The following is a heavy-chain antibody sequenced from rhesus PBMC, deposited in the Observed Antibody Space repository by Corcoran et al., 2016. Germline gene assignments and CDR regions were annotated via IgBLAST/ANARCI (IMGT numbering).Heavy chain of an antibody. CDR3: ARALHQQLVDY. CDR2: IYGHSASP. V-gene: IGHV4S7*01. Sequence: QVQLQESGPGLVKPSETLSLTCAVSGGSISGGYYWGWIRQHPGKGLEWFGNIYGHSASPYYNPSLKCRDTISKDASKNQFSLKRSSVTAADTAVYYCARALHQQLVDYWGQGVLVTVSS. D-gene: IGHD6-13*01. CDR1: GGSISGGYY. J-gene: IGHJ4*01.